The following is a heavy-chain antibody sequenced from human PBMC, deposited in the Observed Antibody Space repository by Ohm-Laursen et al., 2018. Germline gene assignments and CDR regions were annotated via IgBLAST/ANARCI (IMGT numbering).Heavy chain of an antibody. J-gene: IGHJ4*02. V-gene: IGHV3-9*01. CDR2: ISWNSGSI. CDR3: ARVGYTSSCDY. Sequence: SLRLSCAASGFTFADYAMHWVRQAPGKGLEWVSGISWNSGSIGYADSVKGRFTISRDNAKNSLYLQMNSLRAEDTAVYYCARVGYTSSCDYWGQGTLVTVS. D-gene: IGHD6-13*01. CDR1: GFTFADYA.